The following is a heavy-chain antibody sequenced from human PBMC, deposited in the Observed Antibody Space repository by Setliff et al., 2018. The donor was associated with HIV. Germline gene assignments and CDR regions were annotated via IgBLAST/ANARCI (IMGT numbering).Heavy chain of an antibody. CDR1: GGSFSDNY. D-gene: IGHD3-22*01. CDR2: INHSGRT. CDR3: ARHDSGGYYSLDY. V-gene: IGHV4-34*01. Sequence: SETLSLTCAVYGGSFSDNYWSWIRQSPGKALEWIGEINHSGRTKYSPSLRSRVSISVDTSKTQFSLKLSSVTAADTAVYYCARHDSGGYYSLDYWGQGTLVTVSS. J-gene: IGHJ4*02.